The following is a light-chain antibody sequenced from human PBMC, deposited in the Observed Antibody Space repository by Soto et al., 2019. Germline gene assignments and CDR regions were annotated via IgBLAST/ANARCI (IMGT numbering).Light chain of an antibody. Sequence: EMVMTQSPATLSVSPGERATLSCRASQSISSNLAWYQQKPGLAPRLLIYGASTRATGIPARFSGSGSGTEFTLTISSLQSEDFAVYYCQQYNDWPPRWTFGQGTKVEIK. CDR2: GAS. CDR1: QSISSN. J-gene: IGKJ1*01. CDR3: QQYNDWPPRWT. V-gene: IGKV3-15*01.